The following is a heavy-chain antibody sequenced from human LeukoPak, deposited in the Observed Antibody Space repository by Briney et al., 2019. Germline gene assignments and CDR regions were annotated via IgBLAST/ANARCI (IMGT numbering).Heavy chain of an antibody. CDR2: IYYSGST. J-gene: IGHJ4*02. CDR1: GGSISSSSYY. Sequence: SETLSLTCTVSGGSISSSSYYRGWIRQPPGKGLEWIGSIYYSGSTYCNPSLKSRVTISVDTSKNQLSLKLSSVTAADTAVYFCARSGGLWLLTYYFDYWGQGTLVTVSS. CDR3: ARSGGLWLLTYYFDY. D-gene: IGHD3-22*01. V-gene: IGHV4-39*07.